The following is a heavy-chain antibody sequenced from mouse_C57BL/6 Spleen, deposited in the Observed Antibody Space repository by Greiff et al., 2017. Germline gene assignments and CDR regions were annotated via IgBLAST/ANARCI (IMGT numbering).Heavy chain of an antibody. Sequence: QVQLKQPGAELVKPGASVKMSCKASGYTFTSYWITWVKQRPGQGLEWIGDIYPGSGSTNYNEKFKSKATLTVDTSSSTAYMQLSSLTSEDSAVYYCAIYYYGSSYSLFDYWGQGTTLTVSS. CDR2: IYPGSGST. CDR3: AIYYYGSSYSLFDY. CDR1: GYTFTSYW. V-gene: IGHV1-55*01. D-gene: IGHD1-1*01. J-gene: IGHJ2*01.